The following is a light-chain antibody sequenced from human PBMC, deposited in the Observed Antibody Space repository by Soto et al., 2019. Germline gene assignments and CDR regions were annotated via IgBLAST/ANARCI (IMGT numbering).Light chain of an antibody. CDR2: STS. Sequence: EIVLTQSPGSLSLSPGERATLSCRASQSVSSRYLAWYQQKPGQAPRLLMYSTSIRATGIPDRFSGSGSGTDFTLTISRLDPEDFAVYYCQHYYRAPMRTLGQGTTVDTK. V-gene: IGKV3-20*01. J-gene: IGKJ1*01. CDR1: QSVSSRY. CDR3: QHYYRAPMRT.